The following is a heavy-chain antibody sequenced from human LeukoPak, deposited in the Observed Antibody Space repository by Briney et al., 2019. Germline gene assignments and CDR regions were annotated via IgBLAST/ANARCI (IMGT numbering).Heavy chain of an antibody. Sequence: PSETLSLTCTVSGGSISSYYWSWIRQPAGKGLEWIGRIYTSGSTNYNPSLKSRVTMSVDTSKNQFSLKLSSVTAADTAVYYCARGRYYYDSSGYLFDPWGQGTLVAVSS. CDR1: GGSISSYY. J-gene: IGHJ5*02. V-gene: IGHV4-4*07. D-gene: IGHD3-22*01. CDR3: ARGRYYYDSSGYLFDP. CDR2: IYTSGST.